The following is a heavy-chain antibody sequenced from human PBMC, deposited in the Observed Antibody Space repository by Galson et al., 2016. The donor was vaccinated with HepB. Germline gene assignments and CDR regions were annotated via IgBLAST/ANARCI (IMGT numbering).Heavy chain of an antibody. CDR2: IYHSGNT. V-gene: IGHV4-38-2*02. J-gene: IGHJ5*02. CDR1: GYSISSGYY. CDR3: AARLLEWGGRFDP. Sequence: ETLSLTCTVSGYSISSGYYWGWIRQSPGKGLEWIGIIYHSGNTYYNPSLGSRVTISVDTSENQFSLKLSSVTAADTAVYYCAARLLEWGGRFDPWGQGTPVTVSS. D-gene: IGHD3-3*01.